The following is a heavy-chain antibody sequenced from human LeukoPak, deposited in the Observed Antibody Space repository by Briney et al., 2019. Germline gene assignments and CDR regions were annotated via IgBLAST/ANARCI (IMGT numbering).Heavy chain of an antibody. CDR3: ARDPDVDIVATMDDY. Sequence: SVKVSCKASGGTFSSYAISWVRQAPGQGLEWMGRIIPILGIANYAQKFQGRVTITADKSTSTAYMELSSLRSEDTAVYYCARDPDVDIVATMDDYWGQGTLVTVSS. J-gene: IGHJ4*02. D-gene: IGHD5-12*01. V-gene: IGHV1-69*04. CDR2: IIPILGIA. CDR1: GGTFSSYA.